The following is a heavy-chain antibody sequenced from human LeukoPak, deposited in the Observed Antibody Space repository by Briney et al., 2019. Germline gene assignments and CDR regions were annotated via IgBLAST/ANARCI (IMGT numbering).Heavy chain of an antibody. CDR1: GFTFSSYE. CDR3: TTEAYGDYRYPMVSPTLSDY. D-gene: IGHD4-17*01. V-gene: IGHV3-15*01. J-gene: IGHJ4*02. Sequence: GGSLRLSGEASGFTFSSYEMNWVRQAPGKGLEWVGRIKSKTDGWTTDYAAPVKGRFTISRDDSKNTLDLQMNSLKTEDTAVYYCTTEAYGDYRYPMVSPTLSDYCGQGTLVTVSS. CDR2: IKSKTDGWTT.